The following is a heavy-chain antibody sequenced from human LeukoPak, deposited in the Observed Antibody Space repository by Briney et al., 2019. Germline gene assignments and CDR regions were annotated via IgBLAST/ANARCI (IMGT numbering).Heavy chain of an antibody. CDR3: ARDRLYYYDSTVSCLHY. J-gene: IGHJ4*02. CDR1: GFTFSSYA. D-gene: IGHD3-22*01. V-gene: IGHV3-30-3*01. CDR2: ISYDGSNK. Sequence: GGSLRLSCAASGFTFSSYAMPWVRQAPGKGLEWVAVISYDGSNKYYADSVKGRFTISRDNSKNTLYLQMNSLRAEDTAVYYCARDRLYYYDSTVSCLHYWGQGTLVTVSS.